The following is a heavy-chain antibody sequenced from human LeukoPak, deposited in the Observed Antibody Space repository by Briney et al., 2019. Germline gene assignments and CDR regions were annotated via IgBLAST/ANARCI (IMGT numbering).Heavy chain of an antibody. CDR2: ISHDGINK. V-gene: IGHV3-30-3*01. D-gene: IGHD1-26*01. CDR3: ARGVGAPWYFDF. CDR1: GFTFSSYA. Sequence: GGSLRLSCAASGFTFSSYAMHGVRQAPGKGLEWVAVISHDGINKYYADSVKGRFTISRDNSKNTLYLQMNSLGAEDTAVYYCARGVGAPWYFDFWGQGTLVTVSS. J-gene: IGHJ4*02.